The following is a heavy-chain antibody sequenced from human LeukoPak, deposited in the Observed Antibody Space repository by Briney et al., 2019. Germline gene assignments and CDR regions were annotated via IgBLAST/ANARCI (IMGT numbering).Heavy chain of an antibody. D-gene: IGHD3-22*01. Sequence: QPGGSLRLSCAASGFTFSSYWMHWVRQAPGKGLVWVSRINIDGSSTIYSDSVKGRFTISRDNAKNTLYLQMNSLSAEDTAVYYCARDAPYYDSSGYSPTNNWFDPWGQGTLVTVSS. CDR3: ARDAPYYDSSGYSPTNNWFDP. J-gene: IGHJ5*02. V-gene: IGHV3-74*01. CDR2: INIDGSST. CDR1: GFTFSSYW.